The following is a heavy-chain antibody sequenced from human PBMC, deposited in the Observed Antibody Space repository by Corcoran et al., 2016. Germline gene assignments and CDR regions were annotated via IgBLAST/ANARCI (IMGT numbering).Heavy chain of an antibody. D-gene: IGHD3-3*01. Sequence: QVQLVQSGAEVKKPGASVKVSCKASGYTFTGYYMHWVRQAPGQGLEWMGWINPNSGGTNYEQKFQGRVTMTRDTSISTAYMERSRLRSDDTAVYYGARPRSGYMGGLDYWGQGTLVTVSS. CDR2: INPNSGGT. CDR1: GYTFTGYY. J-gene: IGHJ4*02. CDR3: ARPRSGYMGGLDY. V-gene: IGHV1-2*02.